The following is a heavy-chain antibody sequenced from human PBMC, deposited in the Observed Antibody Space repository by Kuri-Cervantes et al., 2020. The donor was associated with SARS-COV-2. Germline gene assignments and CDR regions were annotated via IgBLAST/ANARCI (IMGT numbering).Heavy chain of an antibody. CDR1: GESFSGYY. D-gene: IGHD4-23*01. CDR2: VNHSGNT. V-gene: IGHV4-34*01. J-gene: IGHJ6*04. CDR3: ARPGGFLDV. Sequence: SKTLSLTCTFYGESFSGYYWNWIRRPPGKGLEWIGEVNHSGNTNYNPSLKIRVTISVDTSKNQFSLKLSSVTAADTAVYYCARPGGFLDVWGKGTTVTVSS.